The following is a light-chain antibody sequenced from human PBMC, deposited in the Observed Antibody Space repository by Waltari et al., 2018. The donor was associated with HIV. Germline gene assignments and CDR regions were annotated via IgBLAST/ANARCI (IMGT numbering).Light chain of an antibody. J-gene: IGKJ1*01. Sequence: DIQMTQSPSSLSASVGDRVTITCRASQSISNNLNWYQQKPGKAPNLLIKAASSLESGVPSRLSGSGTGTDVTLTISSLQYEDFATYHCQQSYSSPWTFGQGTKVE. CDR2: AAS. CDR3: QQSYSSPWT. V-gene: IGKV1-39*01. CDR1: QSISNN.